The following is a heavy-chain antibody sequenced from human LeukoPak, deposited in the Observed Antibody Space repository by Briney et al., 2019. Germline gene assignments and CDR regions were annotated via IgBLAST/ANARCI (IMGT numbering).Heavy chain of an antibody. J-gene: IGHJ4*02. CDR3: ASRLSSGWLQFDY. CDR1: GFTFSSYW. V-gene: IGHV3-7*05. Sequence: LPGGSLRLSCAASGFTFSSYWMSWVRQAPGKGLEWVANIKQDGSEKYYVDSVKGRFTISRDNAKNSLYLQMNSLRAEDTAVYYCASRLSSGWLQFDYWGQGTLVTVSS. D-gene: IGHD6-19*01. CDR2: IKQDGSEK.